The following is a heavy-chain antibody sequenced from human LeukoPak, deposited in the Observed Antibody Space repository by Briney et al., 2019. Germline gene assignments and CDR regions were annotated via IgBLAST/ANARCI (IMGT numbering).Heavy chain of an antibody. CDR1: GGSISSSSYY. J-gene: IGHJ4*02. CDR2: IYYSGST. Sequence: SETLSLTCTVSGGSISSSSYYWGWIRQPPGKGLEWIGSIYYSGSTYYNPSLKSRVTISVDTSKNQFSLKLSSVTAADTAVYYCARGLAFYYDSSGYLDYWGQGTLVTVSS. CDR3: ARGLAFYYDSSGYLDY. D-gene: IGHD3-22*01. V-gene: IGHV4-39*07.